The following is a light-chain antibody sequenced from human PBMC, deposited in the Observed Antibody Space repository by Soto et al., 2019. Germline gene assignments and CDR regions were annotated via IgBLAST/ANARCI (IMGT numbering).Light chain of an antibody. V-gene: IGLV1-40*01. Sequence: QSVLTQPPSVSGAPGQRVTISCTGSSSNIGAGCDVHWYRQLPGTPPKLLNYANNNRPAGVPDRFSASKSGTSASLAITGFQAEDEADYYCQSFDISLSGYVFATGTKVTVL. CDR3: QSFDISLSGYV. CDR1: SSNIGAGCD. J-gene: IGLJ1*01. CDR2: ANN.